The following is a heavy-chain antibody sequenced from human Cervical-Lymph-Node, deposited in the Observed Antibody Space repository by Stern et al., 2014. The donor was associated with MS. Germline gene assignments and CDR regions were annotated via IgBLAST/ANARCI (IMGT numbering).Heavy chain of an antibody. Sequence: VQLVESGAEVKKPGEFLKISCKGSGYSFATYWIGWVRQMPGKGLEWMGIIYPGEPDTKYRPSFQGQVTISADKSISPAYLHWSSLKASDTAMYYCARPGDDTAKYGLDVWGQGTTVTVSS. V-gene: IGHV5-51*03. CDR2: IYPGEPDT. CDR1: GYSFATYW. CDR3: ARPGDDTAKYGLDV. D-gene: IGHD5-18*01. J-gene: IGHJ6*02.